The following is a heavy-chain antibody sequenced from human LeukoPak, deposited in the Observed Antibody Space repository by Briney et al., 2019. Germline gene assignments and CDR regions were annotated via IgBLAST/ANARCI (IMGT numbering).Heavy chain of an antibody. CDR3: ARRSGATDAFDI. V-gene: IGHV4-34*01. CDR1: GGSISSYY. D-gene: IGHD1-26*01. Sequence: SETLSLTCTVSGGSISSYYWSWIRQPPGKGLEWIGEINHSGSTNYNPSLKSRVTISVDTSKNQFSLKLSSVTAADTAVYYCARRSGATDAFDIWGQGTMVTVSS. J-gene: IGHJ3*02. CDR2: INHSGST.